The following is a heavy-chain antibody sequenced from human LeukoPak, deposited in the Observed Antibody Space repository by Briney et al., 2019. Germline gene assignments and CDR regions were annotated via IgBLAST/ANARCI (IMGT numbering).Heavy chain of an antibody. CDR2: IKTSNGNT. Sequence: ASVKVSCKASGYSFTNYGLSWVRQTPGLALEWLGWIKTSNGNTNYAQKFQGRITLTTVTSTNTAYLELRSLRSDDTAVYYCARGEGEGYYYYGIDVWGQGTTVTVSS. V-gene: IGHV1-18*01. CDR1: GYSFTNYG. CDR3: ARGEGEGYYYYGIDV. D-gene: IGHD1-26*01. J-gene: IGHJ6*02.